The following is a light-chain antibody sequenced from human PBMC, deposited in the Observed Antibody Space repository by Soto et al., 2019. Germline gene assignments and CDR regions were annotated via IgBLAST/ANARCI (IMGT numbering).Light chain of an antibody. J-gene: IGLJ3*02. Sequence: QSALTQPASVSGSPGQSITFSCTGTSSDVGGYNYVSWYQQHPGKAPKLLLYEVSNRPSGISNRFSGSKSGNTASLTISGLQAEDEADYYCSSYTSSSSWLFGGGTKLTVL. CDR3: SSYTSSSSWL. CDR2: EVS. CDR1: SSDVGGYNY. V-gene: IGLV2-14*03.